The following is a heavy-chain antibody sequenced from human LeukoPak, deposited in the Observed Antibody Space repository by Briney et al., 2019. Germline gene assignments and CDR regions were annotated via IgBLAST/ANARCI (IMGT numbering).Heavy chain of an antibody. Sequence: GSLRLSCAASGFTFRNAWMSWIRQSPGKGLEWIGEINHSGSTNYNPSLKSRVTISVDTSKNQFSLKLSSVTAADTAVYYCVRGRGPRAVANRALEYWGQGTLVTVSS. CDR3: VRGRGPRAVANRALEY. CDR2: INHSGST. CDR1: GFTFRNAW. D-gene: IGHD6-19*01. V-gene: IGHV4-34*01. J-gene: IGHJ4*02.